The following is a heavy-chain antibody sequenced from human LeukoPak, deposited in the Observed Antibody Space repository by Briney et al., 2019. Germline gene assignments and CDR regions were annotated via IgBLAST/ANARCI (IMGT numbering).Heavy chain of an antibody. Sequence: ASVKVSCKASGYTFTSYYMHWVRQATGQGLEWMGWMNPNSGNTGYAQKFQGRVTMTRDTSISTAYMELSSLRSEDTAVYYCARMSYYDSSGDNWFDPWGQGTLVTVSS. V-gene: IGHV1-8*02. CDR1: GYTFTSYY. J-gene: IGHJ5*02. D-gene: IGHD3-22*01. CDR2: MNPNSGNT. CDR3: ARMSYYDSSGDNWFDP.